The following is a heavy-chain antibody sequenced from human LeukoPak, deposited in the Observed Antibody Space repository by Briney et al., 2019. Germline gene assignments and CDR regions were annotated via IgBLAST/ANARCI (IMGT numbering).Heavy chain of an antibody. CDR2: IYYSGNT. D-gene: IGHD3-16*01. J-gene: IGHJ4*02. CDR3: ARVVSGGVIWAY. V-gene: IGHV4-39*02. CDR1: GGSISGTTYY. Sequence: KSSETLSLTCSVSGGSISGTTYYWGWIRQPPGKGLEWIANIYYSGNTFYTPSLKSRVTISVDTSKNHFSLKLSSVTAADTAVYYCARVVSGGVIWAYWGQGSLVTVSS.